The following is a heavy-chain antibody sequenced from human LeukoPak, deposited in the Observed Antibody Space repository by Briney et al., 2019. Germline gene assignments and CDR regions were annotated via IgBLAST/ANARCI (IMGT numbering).Heavy chain of an antibody. CDR1: GFTFSSDW. V-gene: IGHV3-7*01. CDR2: IKQDGSEK. J-gene: IGHJ4*02. Sequence: GGSLRLSCAASGFTFSSDWMSWVRQAPGKGLEWVANIKQDGSEKYYVDSVKGRFTISRDNAKNSLYLQMNSLRAEDTAGYYCASWNYYDSSGYYPEGFDYWGKGTLVTVSS. D-gene: IGHD3-22*01. CDR3: ASWNYYDSSGYYPEGFDY.